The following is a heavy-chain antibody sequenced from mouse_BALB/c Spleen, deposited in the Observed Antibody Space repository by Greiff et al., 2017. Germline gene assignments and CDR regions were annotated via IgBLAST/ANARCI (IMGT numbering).Heavy chain of an antibody. CDR2: ISSGSSTI. CDR1: GFTFSSFG. V-gene: IGHV5-17*02. CDR3: ARGNYGYSAMDY. J-gene: IGHJ4*01. D-gene: IGHD1-2*01. Sequence: DVMLVESGGGLVQPGGSRKLSCAASGFTFSSFGMHWVRQAPEKGLEWVAYISSGSSTIYYADTVKGRFTISRDNPKNTLFLQMTSLRSEDTAMYYCARGNYGYSAMDYWGQGTSVTVSS.